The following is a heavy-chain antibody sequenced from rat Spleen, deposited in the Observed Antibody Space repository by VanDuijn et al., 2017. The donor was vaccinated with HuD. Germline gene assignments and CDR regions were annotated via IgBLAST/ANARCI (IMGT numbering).Heavy chain of an antibody. CDR3: TRESLPVYNSHWFVY. CDR1: GFSLTSNG. J-gene: IGHJ3*01. V-gene: IGHV2S12*01. Sequence: QVHLKESGPGLVQSSQTLSLTCTVSGFSLTSNGVSWVRQPPGEGLEWIAAISSGGNTYYNSALKSRLSISRDTSQSQVFLKMNSLQTEDTATYFCTRESLPVYNSHWFVYWGQGTLVTVSS. D-gene: IGHD1-4*01. CDR2: ISSGGNT.